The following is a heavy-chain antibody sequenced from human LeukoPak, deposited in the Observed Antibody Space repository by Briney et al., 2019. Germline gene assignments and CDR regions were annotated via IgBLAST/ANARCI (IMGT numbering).Heavy chain of an antibody. V-gene: IGHV4-31*03. CDR2: IYYSGST. J-gene: IGHJ4*02. CDR3: ARIRGRWFGELFSPFGPFDY. Sequence: PSQTLSLTCTVSGGSISSGGYYWSWIRQHPGKGLEWIGYIYYSGSTYYNPSLKSRVTISVDTSKNQFSLKLSSVTAADTAVYYCARIRGRWFGELFSPFGPFDYWGQGTLVTVSS. D-gene: IGHD3-10*01. CDR1: GGSISSGGYY.